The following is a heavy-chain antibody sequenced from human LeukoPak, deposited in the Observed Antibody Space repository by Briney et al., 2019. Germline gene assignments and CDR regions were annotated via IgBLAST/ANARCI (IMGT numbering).Heavy chain of an antibody. D-gene: IGHD1-26*01. CDR2: ISAYNGNT. Sequence: ASVKVSCKASGYTFTSYAMNWVRQAPGQGLEWMGWISAYNGNTNYAQRLQGRVTMTTDTSTSTAYMELRSLRSDDTAVYYCARDLDQYSGRFGGFGHDFWGQGTLVTVSS. CDR3: ARDLDQYSGRFGGFGHDF. CDR1: GYTFTSYA. J-gene: IGHJ4*02. V-gene: IGHV1-18*01.